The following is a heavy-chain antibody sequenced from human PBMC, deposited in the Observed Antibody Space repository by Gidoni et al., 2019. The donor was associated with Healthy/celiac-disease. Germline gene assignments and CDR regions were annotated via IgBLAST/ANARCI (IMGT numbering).Heavy chain of an antibody. D-gene: IGHD1-26*01. J-gene: IGHJ4*02. CDR2: IWYDGSNK. CDR3: ARDAQYSGSYLNFDY. V-gene: IGHV3-33*01. CDR1: GFTFSSYG. Sequence: QVQLVESGGGVVQPGRSLRLSCAAPGFTFSSYGMHWVRQAPGKGLEWVAVIWYDGSNKYYADSVKGRFTISRDNSKNTLYLQMNSLRAEDTAVYYCARDAQYSGSYLNFDYWGQGTLVTVSS.